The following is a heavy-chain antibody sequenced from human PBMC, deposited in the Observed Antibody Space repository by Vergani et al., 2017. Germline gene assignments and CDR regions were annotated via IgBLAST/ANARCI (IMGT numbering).Heavy chain of an antibody. D-gene: IGHD2-2*01. CDR1: GGTFSSNS. J-gene: IGHJ6*03. Sequence: VQLVQSGAEVKKPGATVKVSCKASGGTFSSNSISWVRQAPGQGLEWMGRIIPIFGTTSYAQKFQGRVTILADESTSTAYMELSSLRSEDTAVYYCATLGGIVVVPAATDHYYYMDVWGKGTTVTVSS. V-gene: IGHV1-69*13. CDR3: ATLGGIVVVPAATDHYYYMDV. CDR2: IIPIFGTT.